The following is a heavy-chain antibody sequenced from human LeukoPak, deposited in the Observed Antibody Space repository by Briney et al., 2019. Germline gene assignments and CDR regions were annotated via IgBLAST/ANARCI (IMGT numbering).Heavy chain of an antibody. V-gene: IGHV3-33*01. CDR3: ARDRIAAAAHYYGMDV. Sequence: PGGSLRLSCAASGFTFSSYGMHWVRQAPGKGLEWVAVIWYDGSNKYYADSVKGRFTISRDNSKNMLYLQMNSLRAEDTAVYYCARDRIAAAAHYYGMDVWGQGTTVTVSS. CDR2: IWYDGSNK. J-gene: IGHJ6*02. D-gene: IGHD6-13*01. CDR1: GFTFSSYG.